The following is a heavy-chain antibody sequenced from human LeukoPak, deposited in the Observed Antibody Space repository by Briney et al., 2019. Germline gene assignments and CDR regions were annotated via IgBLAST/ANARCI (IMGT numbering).Heavy chain of an antibody. CDR2: IYYSGST. D-gene: IGHD6-6*01. Sequence: SETPSLTCTVSGGSISSSSYYWGWIRQPPGKGLEWIGSIYYSGSTYYDPSLKSRVTISVDTSKHQFSLKLSSVTAADTAVYYCARHYSSSGALCDYWGQGTLVTVSS. CDR3: ARHYSSSGALCDY. J-gene: IGHJ4*02. CDR1: GGSISSSSYY. V-gene: IGHV4-39*01.